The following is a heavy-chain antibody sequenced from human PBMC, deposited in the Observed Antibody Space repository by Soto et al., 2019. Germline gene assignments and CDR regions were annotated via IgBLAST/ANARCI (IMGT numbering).Heavy chain of an antibody. V-gene: IGHV1-3*01. Sequence: ASVKVSCKASGYTFTSYAMHWVRQAPGQRLEWMGWINAGNGNTKYSQKFQGRVTITRDTSASTAYMELSSLRSEDTAVYYCARDPPPYAIRPSYYSGMDVWGQGTTVTVSS. J-gene: IGHJ6*02. CDR2: INAGNGNT. CDR3: ARDPPPYAIRPSYYSGMDV. CDR1: GYTFTSYA. D-gene: IGHD2-8*01.